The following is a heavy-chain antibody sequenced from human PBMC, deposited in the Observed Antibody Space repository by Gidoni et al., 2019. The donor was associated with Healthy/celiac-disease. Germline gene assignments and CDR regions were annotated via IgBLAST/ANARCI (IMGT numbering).Heavy chain of an antibody. Sequence: EVQLLESGGGLVQPGGSLRLSCAASGFTFSSYAMSWVRPAPGKGLEWVSAISGSGGSTSYAYSLKARFTISRDNSKNPLYRQMNSLRAEDTAVYYFAKDPLLERGYSYEFYDSGTFWGQGTLVTVSS. J-gene: IGHJ4*02. CDR3: AKDPLLERGYSYEFYDSGTF. CDR1: GFTFSSYA. D-gene: IGHD5-18*01. V-gene: IGHV3-23*01. CDR2: ISGSGGST.